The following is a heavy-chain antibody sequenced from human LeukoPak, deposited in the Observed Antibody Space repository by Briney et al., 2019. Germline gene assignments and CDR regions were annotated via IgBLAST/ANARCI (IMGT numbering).Heavy chain of an antibody. J-gene: IGHJ6*02. Sequence: SETLSLTCAVYGGSFSGYYCSWIRQPPGKGLEWIGEINHSGSTKCNPSLKSRVTISVDTSKNQFSLKLNSVTAADTAVYYCARGPQVYGMDVWGQGTTVTVSS. CDR1: GGSFSGYY. CDR2: INHSGST. V-gene: IGHV4-34*01. CDR3: ARGPQVYGMDV.